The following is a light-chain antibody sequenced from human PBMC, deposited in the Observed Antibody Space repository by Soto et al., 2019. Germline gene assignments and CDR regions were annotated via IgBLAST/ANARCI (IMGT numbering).Light chain of an antibody. J-gene: IGLJ1*01. CDR3: CSYAGSSTDV. Sequence: QSVLTQPASVSGSPGQSITISCTGTSSDVGRYNLVSWYQQHPGKAPKLMIYEGTKRPSGVSNRFSGSKSGNTASLTISGLQAEDEADYSCCSYAGSSTDVFGTGTKLTVL. CDR1: SSDVGRYNL. CDR2: EGT. V-gene: IGLV2-23*01.